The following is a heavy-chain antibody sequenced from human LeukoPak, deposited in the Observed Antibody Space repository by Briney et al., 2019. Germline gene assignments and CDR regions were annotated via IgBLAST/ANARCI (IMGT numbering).Heavy chain of an antibody. CDR3: ARGVSYYDSSGYYNEYFQH. CDR2: IYQSGDT. CDR1: GGSISSSNW. J-gene: IGHJ1*01. V-gene: IGHV4-4*02. D-gene: IGHD3-22*01. Sequence: SETLSLTCDVFGGSISSSNWWSWVRQPPGKGLEWMGEIYQSGDTNYNPSLKSRVTISVDKSKNQFSLKLSSVTAADTAVYYCARGVSYYDSSGYYNEYFQHWGQGTLVTVSS.